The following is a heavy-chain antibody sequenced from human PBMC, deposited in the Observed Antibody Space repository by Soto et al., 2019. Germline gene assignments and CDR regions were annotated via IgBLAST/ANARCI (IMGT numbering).Heavy chain of an antibody. D-gene: IGHD6-13*01. V-gene: IGHV1-18*01. CDR2: ISAYNGNT. CDR1: GYTFTSYG. CDR3: ARTSGYSSTVNWFDP. Sequence: QVQLVQSGAEVKKPGASVKVSCKASGYTFTSYGISWVRQSPGQGLEWMGWISAYNGNTNNAQKFQARAAVTTDTSTSTAYMELMNLRSDDTAVYYCARTSGYSSTVNWFDPWGQGTLVTVSS. J-gene: IGHJ5*02.